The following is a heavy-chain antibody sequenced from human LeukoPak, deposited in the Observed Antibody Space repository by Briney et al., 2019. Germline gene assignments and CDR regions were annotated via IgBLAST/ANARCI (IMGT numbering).Heavy chain of an antibody. Sequence: PSETLSLTCTVSGGSISSYYWSWIRQPPGEALEWIGYIYYSGSTSYNPSLKSRVTISVDTSKNQFSLQLNSVTPEDTAVYYCARVGGYEGFDYWGQGTLVPVSS. CDR3: ARVGGYEGFDY. CDR2: IYYSGST. D-gene: IGHD5-12*01. V-gene: IGHV4-59*12. J-gene: IGHJ4*02. CDR1: GGSISSYY.